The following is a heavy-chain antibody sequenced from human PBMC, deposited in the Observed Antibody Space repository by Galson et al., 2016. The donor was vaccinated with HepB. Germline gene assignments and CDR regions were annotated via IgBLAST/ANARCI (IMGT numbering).Heavy chain of an antibody. CDR3: ARDPRRYCSSTSCYTGWFDP. CDR2: IWYDESNK. CDR1: GFTFRSYG. J-gene: IGHJ5*02. D-gene: IGHD2-2*01. V-gene: IGHV3-33*01. Sequence: SLRLSCAASGFTFRSYGMHWIRQAPGKGLEWVAVIWYDESNKFYADSVKGRFTISRDNSKNTLYLQMNSLTADDTAMYYCARDPRRYCSSTSCYTGWFDPWGQGTLVTVSS.